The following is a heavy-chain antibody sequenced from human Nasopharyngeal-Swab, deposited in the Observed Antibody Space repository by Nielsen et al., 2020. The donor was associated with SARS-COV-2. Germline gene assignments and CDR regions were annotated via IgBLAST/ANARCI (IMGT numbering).Heavy chain of an antibody. CDR2: INSDGSST. V-gene: IGHV3-74*01. CDR3: ASLYGDYYYYYMDV. Sequence: VRQAPGKGLVWVSRINSDGSSTSYADPVKGRFTISRDNAKNTLYLQMNSLRAEDTAVYYCASLYGDYYYYYMDVWGKGTTVTVSS. J-gene: IGHJ6*03. D-gene: IGHD4-17*01.